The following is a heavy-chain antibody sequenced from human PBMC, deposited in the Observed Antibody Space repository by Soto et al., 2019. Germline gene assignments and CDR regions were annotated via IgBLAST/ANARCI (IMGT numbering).Heavy chain of an antibody. J-gene: IGHJ5*02. Sequence: QITLKESGPTLVKPTQTLTLTCTFSGFSLSTSGVGVGWIRQPPGKALEWLALIYWDDDKRYSPSLKSRLTTTTNTSNYQVVLTMTTMDPADTATYYCAHFDPFNHYYDSSGYRSWGQGTLVTVSS. CDR3: AHFDPFNHYYDSSGYRS. CDR1: GFSLSTSGVG. D-gene: IGHD3-22*01. CDR2: IYWDDDK. V-gene: IGHV2-5*02.